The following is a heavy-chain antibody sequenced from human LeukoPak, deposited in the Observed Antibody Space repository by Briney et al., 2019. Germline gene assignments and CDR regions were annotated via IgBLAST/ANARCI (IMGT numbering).Heavy chain of an antibody. CDR2: ISYDGSNK. Sequence: GGSLRLSCAASGFTFSSYAMHWVRQAPGKGLEWVAVISYDGSNKYYADSVKGRFTISRDNSKNTLYLQMNSLRAEDTAVYYCARDRYEQSPRYYYYGMDVWGQGTTVTVSS. V-gene: IGHV3-30-3*01. J-gene: IGHJ6*02. CDR3: ARDRYEQSPRYYYYGMDV. CDR1: GFTFSSYA. D-gene: IGHD5-12*01.